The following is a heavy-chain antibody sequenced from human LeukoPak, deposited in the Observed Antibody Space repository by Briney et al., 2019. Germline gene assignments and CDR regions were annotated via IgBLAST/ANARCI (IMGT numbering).Heavy chain of an antibody. V-gene: IGHV4-59*12. D-gene: IGHD3-10*01. Sequence: SETLSLTRTVSGGSLRNYYWSWIRHPPGRGLEWMGYIHSNGSTNYEPALKSRVTISVDTSQNQFSLKLGSVTAADTAVYYCAGEILSTGSGSPDDLDCWGQGTMVTVYS. CDR2: IHSNGST. CDR1: GGSLRNYY. J-gene: IGHJ4*02. CDR3: AGEILSTGSGSPDDLDC.